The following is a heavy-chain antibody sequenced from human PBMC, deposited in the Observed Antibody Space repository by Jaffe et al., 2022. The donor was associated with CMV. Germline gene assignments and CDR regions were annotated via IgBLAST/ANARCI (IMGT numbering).Heavy chain of an antibody. Sequence: EVQLVETGGGLIQPGGSLRLSCAASGFTVSSNYMSWVRQAPGKGLEWVSVIYTGGSTYYADSVKGRFTISRDNSKNTLYLEMNSLRAEDTAVYYCARDALSVALAGEKGPGDYWGQGTLVTVSS. CDR2: IYTGGST. CDR3: ARDALSVALAGEKGPGDY. J-gene: IGHJ4*02. D-gene: IGHD6-19*01. V-gene: IGHV3-53*02. CDR1: GFTVSSNY.